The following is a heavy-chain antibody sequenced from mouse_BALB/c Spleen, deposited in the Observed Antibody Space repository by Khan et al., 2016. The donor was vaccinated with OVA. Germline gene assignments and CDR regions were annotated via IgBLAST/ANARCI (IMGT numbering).Heavy chain of an antibody. CDR2: INTETGEP. V-gene: IGHV9-2-1*01. Sequence: QIQLVQSGPELKKPGETVKISCKASGYTFTDYSMHWVKQAPGKGLKWMGWINTETGEPTYADDFKGRFAFSLENSASTAYLQINNIKNEDTATYFCSSDSYDYFDYWGQGTTLTVSS. CDR1: GYTFTDYS. D-gene: IGHD2-12*01. CDR3: SSDSYDYFDY. J-gene: IGHJ2*01.